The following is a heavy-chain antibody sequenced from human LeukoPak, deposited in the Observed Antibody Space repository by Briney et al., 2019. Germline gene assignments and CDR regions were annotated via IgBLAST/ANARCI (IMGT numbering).Heavy chain of an antibody. Sequence: PGGSLRLSCAASGFTFSSYWMTWVRQAPGKGWKWVASIKPDGSEKYYVDSVKGGFTISRDNVKNSLYLETNSLRAEDTAVYYCARPIAAAGSWGQGTLVTVSS. CDR2: IKPDGSEK. J-gene: IGHJ4*02. D-gene: IGHD6-13*01. CDR1: GFTFSSYW. V-gene: IGHV3-7*03. CDR3: ARPIAAAGS.